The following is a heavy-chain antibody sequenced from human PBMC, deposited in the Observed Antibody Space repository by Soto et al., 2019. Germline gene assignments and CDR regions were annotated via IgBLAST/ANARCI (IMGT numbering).Heavy chain of an antibody. Sequence: QVQLQESGPGLVKPSQTLSLTCTVSGGSISRGGYYWSWIRQHPGKGLEWIGYICYSGGTYYNPSLKSRVTISVDTSENQFSLRLSSVTAADTAVYYCARKDSGYADYMDVWGKGTTVTVSS. V-gene: IGHV4-31*03. D-gene: IGHD5-12*01. CDR2: ICYSGGT. CDR3: ARKDSGYADYMDV. CDR1: GGSISRGGYY. J-gene: IGHJ6*03.